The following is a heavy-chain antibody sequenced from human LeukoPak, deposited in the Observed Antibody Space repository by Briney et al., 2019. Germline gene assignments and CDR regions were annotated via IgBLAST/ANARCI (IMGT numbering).Heavy chain of an antibody. Sequence: GGSLRLSCAASGFTFSSYSMNWVRQAPGKGLEWVSYISSSSSTIYYADSVKGRFTISRDNAKNSLYLQMNSLRAEDTAVYYCARAVAAARGVNYFDYWGQGTLVTVSS. CDR3: ARAVAAARGVNYFDY. CDR1: GFTFSSYS. D-gene: IGHD3-10*01. CDR2: ISSSSSTI. V-gene: IGHV3-48*01. J-gene: IGHJ4*02.